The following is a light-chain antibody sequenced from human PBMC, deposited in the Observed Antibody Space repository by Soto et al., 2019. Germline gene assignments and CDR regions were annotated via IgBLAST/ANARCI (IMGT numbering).Light chain of an antibody. Sequence: DIQMTQSPSTLSASVGDRVTITCRASQGISTWLAWYQQKPGKAPKLLIYKASSLEGGVPSRFSGSGSGTEFNITGSSLQPDDFATYYCQQYNTYPLTFGGGTTVEIK. J-gene: IGKJ4*01. CDR2: KAS. CDR1: QGISTW. V-gene: IGKV1-5*03. CDR3: QQYNTYPLT.